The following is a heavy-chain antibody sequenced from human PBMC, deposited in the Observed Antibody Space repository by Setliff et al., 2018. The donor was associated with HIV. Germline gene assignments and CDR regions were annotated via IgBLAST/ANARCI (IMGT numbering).Heavy chain of an antibody. J-gene: IGHJ3*02. CDR3: ARGTRVGANDAFDI. D-gene: IGHD1-26*01. V-gene: IGHV1-2*06. CDR2: INPNSGGT. Sequence: ASVKVSCKASGYTFTGYYMHWVRQAPGQGLEWMGRINPNSGGTKYAQKFQGRVTVTRDTSISTAYMELSRLRSDDTAVYYCARGTRVGANDAFDIWGQGTVVTVSS. CDR1: GYTFTGYY.